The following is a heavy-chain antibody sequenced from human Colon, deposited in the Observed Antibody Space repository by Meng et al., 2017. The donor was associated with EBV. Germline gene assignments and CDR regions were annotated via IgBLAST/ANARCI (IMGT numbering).Heavy chain of an antibody. V-gene: IGHV4-31*03. Sequence: HVQLQVSRPRLVKPSPLLSRTCTVSGGAVSSGGYYWPWIRQHPGKGLEWFGHIYYSGSTFYNPSLKRRVIISIDTSKNQFSLNLRSVTAADTAVYYCARVSSGWDYFDYWGQGTLVTVSS. CDR2: IYYSGST. D-gene: IGHD6-19*01. CDR3: ARVSSGWDYFDY. CDR1: GGAVSSGGYY. J-gene: IGHJ4*02.